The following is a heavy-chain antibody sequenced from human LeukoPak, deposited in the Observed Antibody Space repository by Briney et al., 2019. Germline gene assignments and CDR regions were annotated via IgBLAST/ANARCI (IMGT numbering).Heavy chain of an antibody. D-gene: IGHD1-26*01. J-gene: IGHJ3*02. CDR3: TGSGGQWEPPVAFDI. CDR1: ADSISSSDYY. V-gene: IGHV4-30-4*08. CDR2: IYYSGTT. Sequence: SETLSLTCTVSADSISSSDYYWSWIRQPPGKGLEWIGYIYYSGTTYYNPSLKSRLTISVDTSKNQFSLKLTSVTAADTAVYYCTGSGGQWEPPVAFDIWGQGTMVTVSS.